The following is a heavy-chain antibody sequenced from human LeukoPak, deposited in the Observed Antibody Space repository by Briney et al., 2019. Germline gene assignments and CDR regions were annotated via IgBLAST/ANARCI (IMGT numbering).Heavy chain of an antibody. V-gene: IGHV3-33*01. D-gene: IGHD5-12*01. CDR3: ARATSAYGSKALDY. Sequence: GGSLRLSCAASGFIFSNYGMYWVRQAPGKGLEWVAVIWYDGGNKYFSDSVKGRFTISRDNSKNTLYLQMNSLRAEDTAVYYCARATSAYGSKALDYWGQGTLVTVSS. CDR1: GFIFSNYG. J-gene: IGHJ4*02. CDR2: IWYDGGNK.